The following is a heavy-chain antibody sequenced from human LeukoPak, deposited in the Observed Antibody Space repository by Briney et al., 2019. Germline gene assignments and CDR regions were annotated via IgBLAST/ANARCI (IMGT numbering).Heavy chain of an antibody. CDR1: GFTFSSYA. J-gene: IGHJ4*02. CDR2: ISSNGNST. Sequence: GVSLRLSCAASGFTFSSYAMHWVRQAPGKGLEYVSGISSNGNSTYYANSVKGRFIISRDNSKNTLYLQMGTLRAEDMAVYYCARAEYSGYDLVDLLDYWGQGTLVTVSS. V-gene: IGHV3-64*01. CDR3: ARAEYSGYDLVDLLDY. D-gene: IGHD5-12*01.